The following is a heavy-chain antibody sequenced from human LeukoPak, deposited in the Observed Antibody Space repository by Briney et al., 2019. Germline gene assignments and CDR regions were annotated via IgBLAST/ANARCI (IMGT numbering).Heavy chain of an antibody. CDR3: ARSLYYYDSSGYYLPFDY. CDR1: GGSISSGSYY. J-gene: IGHJ4*02. Sequence: SETLSLTCTVSGGSISSGSYYWSWIRQPAGKGLEWIGRIYTSGSTNYNPSLKSRVTISVDTSKNQFSLKLSSVTAADTAVYYCARSLYYYDSSGYYLPFDYWGQETLVTVSS. D-gene: IGHD3-22*01. CDR2: IYTSGST. V-gene: IGHV4-61*02.